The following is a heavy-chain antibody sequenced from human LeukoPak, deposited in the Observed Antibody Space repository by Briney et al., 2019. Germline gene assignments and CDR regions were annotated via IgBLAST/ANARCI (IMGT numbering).Heavy chain of an antibody. V-gene: IGHV3-38-3*01. CDR3: ASITVTTKIFDY. CDR2: ISGGST. CDR1: GFTVSSNE. Sequence: GGSLRLSCAASGFTVSSNEMSWVRQAPGKGLEWVSSISGGSTYYADSRKGRFTISRDNSKNTLHLQMNSLRAEDTAVYYCASITVTTKIFDYWGQGTLVTVSS. J-gene: IGHJ4*02. D-gene: IGHD4-17*01.